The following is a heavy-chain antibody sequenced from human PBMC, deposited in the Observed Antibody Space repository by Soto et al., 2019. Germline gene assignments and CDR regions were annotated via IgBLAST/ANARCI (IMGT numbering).Heavy chain of an antibody. CDR2: IYWDDDK. CDR3: AHNSYNWNYVGWFDP. Sequence: IRQPPGKALEWLALIYWDDDKRYSPSLKSRLTITKDTSKNQVVLTMTNMDPVDTATYYCAHNSYNWNYVGWFDPWGQGTLVTVSS. V-gene: IGHV2-5*02. J-gene: IGHJ5*02. D-gene: IGHD1-7*01.